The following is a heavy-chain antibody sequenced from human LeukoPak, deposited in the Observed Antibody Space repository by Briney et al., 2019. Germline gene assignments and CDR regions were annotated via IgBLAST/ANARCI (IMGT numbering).Heavy chain of an antibody. D-gene: IGHD6-13*01. Sequence: GGSLRLSCAASGFTFSSYAMSWVRQAPGKGLEWVSTITGSGGTTYYADSVRGRFTISRDSFKNTLYLQMNSLRAEGTALYYCARESPVAATGRSWFDSWGQGTLVTVSS. CDR1: GFTFSSYA. CDR2: ITGSGGTT. J-gene: IGHJ5*01. V-gene: IGHV3-23*01. CDR3: ARESPVAATGRSWFDS.